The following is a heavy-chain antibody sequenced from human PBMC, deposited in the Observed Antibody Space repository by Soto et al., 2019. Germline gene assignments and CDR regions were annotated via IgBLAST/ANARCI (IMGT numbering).Heavy chain of an antibody. CDR1: GFTFSSYG. Sequence: GGSLRLSCAASGFTFSSYGMHWVRQAPGKGLEWVAVIWYDGSNKYYADSVKGRFTLSRDNSKNTLYLQMNSLRAEDTAVYYCAREPIAVAGFDAFDSWGQGTMVTVSS. CDR2: IWYDGSNK. CDR3: AREPIAVAGFDAFDS. V-gene: IGHV3-33*01. J-gene: IGHJ3*02. D-gene: IGHD6-19*01.